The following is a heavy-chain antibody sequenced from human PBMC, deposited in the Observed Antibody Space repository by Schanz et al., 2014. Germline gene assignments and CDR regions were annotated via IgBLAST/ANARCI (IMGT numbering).Heavy chain of an antibody. D-gene: IGHD3-10*01. CDR3: ARDFPYVSGSYYNGFGY. Sequence: EVHLAESGGGVVQPGRSLRLSCAASGFAFNNYGMHWVRQAPGKGLEWISYISFSGNTIYYADSVKGRFTISRDNGKNALYMQMNSLRAEDTTLYYCARDFPYVSGSYYNGFGYWGQGTLVTVSS. J-gene: IGHJ4*02. V-gene: IGHV3-48*04. CDR2: ISFSGNTI. CDR1: GFAFNNYG.